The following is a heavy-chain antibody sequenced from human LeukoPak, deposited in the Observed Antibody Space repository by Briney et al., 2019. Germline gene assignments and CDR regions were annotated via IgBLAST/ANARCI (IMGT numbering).Heavy chain of an antibody. V-gene: IGHV3-9*01. J-gene: IGHJ5*02. Sequence: PGGSLRLSCAASGFTFSSYAMSWVRQAPGKGLEWVSGISWNSGSIGYADSVKGRFTISRDNAKNSLYLQMNSLRAEDTALYYCAKAGALYSSSWYPSWFDPWGQGTLVTVSS. D-gene: IGHD6-13*01. CDR2: ISWNSGSI. CDR3: AKAGALYSSSWYPSWFDP. CDR1: GFTFSSYA.